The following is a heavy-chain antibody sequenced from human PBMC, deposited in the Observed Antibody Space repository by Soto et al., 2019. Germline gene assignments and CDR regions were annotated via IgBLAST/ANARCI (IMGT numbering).Heavy chain of an antibody. CDR3: ARSFGVEAAGPSDY. D-gene: IGHD6-13*01. J-gene: IGHJ4*02. CDR2: IYYSGST. Sequence: PSETLSLTCTVSGGSISSGGYYWSWIRQHPGKGLEWIGYIYYSGSTYYNPSLKSRVTISVDTSKNQFSLKLSSVTAADTAVYYCARSFGVEAAGPSDYWGQGTLVTVSS. CDR1: GGSISSGGYY. V-gene: IGHV4-31*03.